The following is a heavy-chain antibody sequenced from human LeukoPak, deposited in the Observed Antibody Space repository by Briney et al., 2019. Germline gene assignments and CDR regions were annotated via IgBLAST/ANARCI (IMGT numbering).Heavy chain of an antibody. J-gene: IGHJ4*02. CDR3: AKDLVEQWLVLGRAGDY. Sequence: HPGGSLRPSCAASGFTFSSYAMSWVRQAPGKGLEWVSAISGSGGSTYYADSVKGRFTISRDNSKNTLYLQVNSLRAEDTAVYYCAKDLVEQWLVLGRAGDYWGQGTLVTVSS. D-gene: IGHD6-19*01. V-gene: IGHV3-23*01. CDR1: GFTFSSYA. CDR2: ISGSGGST.